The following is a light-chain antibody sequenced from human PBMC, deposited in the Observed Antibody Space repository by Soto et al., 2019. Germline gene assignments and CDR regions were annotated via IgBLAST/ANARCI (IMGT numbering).Light chain of an antibody. V-gene: IGKV1-5*03. Sequence: DTQMTQSPSILSASVGDRVTITCRASQTIYSWLAWYQQKPGQAPRLLIHKASTVETGVPSRFSGSGYGSEFTLIISSLQPDDSATYYCHQYNSYSEAFGQGTKVELK. CDR2: KAS. CDR1: QTIYSW. J-gene: IGKJ1*01. CDR3: HQYNSYSEA.